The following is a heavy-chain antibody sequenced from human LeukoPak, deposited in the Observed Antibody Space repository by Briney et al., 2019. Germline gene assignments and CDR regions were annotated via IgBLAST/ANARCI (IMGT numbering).Heavy chain of an antibody. CDR2: FYNGGSI. Sequence: GRSLRLSCAASGFTVNTNHMHWVRQAPGKGLEWVSTFYNGGSIYYLDSVKGRFTISRDSFKNTLYLQMNSLRVEDTAFYYCATSVVGLSYDEHFQHWGQGTLVTVSS. J-gene: IGHJ1*01. V-gene: IGHV3-53*01. D-gene: IGHD2-15*01. CDR1: GFTVNTNH. CDR3: ATSVVGLSYDEHFQH.